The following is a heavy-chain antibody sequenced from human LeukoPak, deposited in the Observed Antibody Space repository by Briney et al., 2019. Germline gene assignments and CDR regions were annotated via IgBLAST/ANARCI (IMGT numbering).Heavy chain of an antibody. Sequence: SETLSLTCTVSGGSISSGGYYWSWIRQPPGKGLEWIGYIYYSGSTNYNPSLKSRVTISIDTSKNQFSLKLSSVTAADTAVYYCARKGQQLVSWFDPWGQGTLVTVSS. D-gene: IGHD6-13*01. CDR1: GGSISSGGYY. CDR3: ARKGQQLVSWFDP. CDR2: IYYSGST. J-gene: IGHJ5*02. V-gene: IGHV4-61*08.